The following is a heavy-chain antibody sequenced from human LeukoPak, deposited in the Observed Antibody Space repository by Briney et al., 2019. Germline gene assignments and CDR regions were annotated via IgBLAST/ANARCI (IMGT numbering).Heavy chain of an antibody. J-gene: IGHJ4*02. CDR1: RFTPSIYA. V-gene: IGHV3-64D*09. Sequence: GGSLRLSCSPSRFTPSIYAVQWVRHAPGKGVEYVSYISSNGGITDYADSVKGRFTVSRDNSKNMLYLQMNSLRAEDTAVYYCVKDKYPVVVAATLDYWGQGILVTVSS. CDR3: VKDKYPVVVAATLDY. CDR2: ISSNGGIT. D-gene: IGHD2-15*01.